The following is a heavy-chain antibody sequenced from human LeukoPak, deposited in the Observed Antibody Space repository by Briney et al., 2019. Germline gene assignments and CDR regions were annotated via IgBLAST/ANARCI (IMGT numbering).Heavy chain of an antibody. Sequence: GGSLRLSCAASGFTFISYAMSWVRQAPGKGLEWVSGITGSGGSTYHADSVKGRFTISRDNSQNTLFLQMSSLRAEDSAIFYCAKGSASGRPYYFDSWGQGILVTVSS. J-gene: IGHJ4*02. CDR2: ITGSGGST. V-gene: IGHV3-23*01. D-gene: IGHD2-15*01. CDR3: AKGSASGRPYYFDS. CDR1: GFTFISYA.